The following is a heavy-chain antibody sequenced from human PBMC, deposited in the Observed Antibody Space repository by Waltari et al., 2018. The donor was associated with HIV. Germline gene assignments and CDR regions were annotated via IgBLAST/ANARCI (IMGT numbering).Heavy chain of an antibody. CDR3: ARGSKYYFDY. Sequence: QLQLQESGPGLVKPSETLSLTCTVPGGSISSSSYYWGWIRQPPGKGLEWIGSIYYSGSTYYNPSLKSRVTISVDTSKNQFSLKLSSVTAADTAVYYCARGSKYYFDYWGQGTLVTVSS. J-gene: IGHJ4*02. CDR1: GGSISSSSYY. CDR2: IYYSGST. V-gene: IGHV4-39*01.